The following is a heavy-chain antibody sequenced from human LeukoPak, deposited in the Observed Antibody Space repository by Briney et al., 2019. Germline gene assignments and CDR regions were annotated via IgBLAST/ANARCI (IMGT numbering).Heavy chain of an antibody. J-gene: IGHJ3*02. CDR2: IKQDGSEK. Sequence: AGSLKLYCAASEISISSYFMSCIRKAPGTGLEWVANIKQDGSEKYYVDSVKGRFTISRDNAKNSLYLQMNSLRAEDTAVYYCATFSQLDIWGQGTMVRVSA. CDR1: EISISSYF. V-gene: IGHV3-7*03. CDR3: ATFSQLDI. D-gene: IGHD5-18*01.